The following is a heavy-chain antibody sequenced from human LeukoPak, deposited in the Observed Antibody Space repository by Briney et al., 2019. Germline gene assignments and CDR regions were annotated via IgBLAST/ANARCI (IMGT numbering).Heavy chain of an antibody. J-gene: IGHJ1*01. CDR3: ARVRGDFETD. CDR1: GDSISNFY. D-gene: IGHD3-16*01. CDR2: RYYSGST. Sequence: SETLSLTCTVSGDSISNFYWSWIRQPPGKGLEWIGYRYYSGSTTYNPSLKSRVTISVDTSKSQLSLKLISVTAADTAIYYCARVRGDFETDWGQGTLVTVSS. V-gene: IGHV4-59*01.